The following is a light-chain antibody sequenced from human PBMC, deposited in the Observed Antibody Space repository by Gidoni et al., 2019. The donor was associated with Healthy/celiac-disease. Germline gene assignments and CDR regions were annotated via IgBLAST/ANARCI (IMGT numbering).Light chain of an antibody. Sequence: VLTQSPDSLAVPLGERATINCKSSQSALYSTNNQNYLAWYQQKPGQPPKLLIYWASTREAGVPDRFSGSGSGTDFTLTISSLQAEDVAVYDCQQYDSTPTFGQGTKVEIK. J-gene: IGKJ1*01. CDR3: QQYDSTPT. CDR1: QSALYSTNNQNY. V-gene: IGKV4-1*01. CDR2: WAS.